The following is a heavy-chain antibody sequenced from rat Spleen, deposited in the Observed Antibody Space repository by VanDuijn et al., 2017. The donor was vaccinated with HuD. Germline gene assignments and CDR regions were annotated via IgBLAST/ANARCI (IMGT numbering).Heavy chain of an antibody. CDR1: GFTFSDYY. J-gene: IGHJ2*01. CDR2: ISYDGSST. Sequence: EVQLVESDGGLVQPGRSLKLSCAASGFTFSDYYMAWVRQAPTKGLEWVATISYDGSSTYYRDSVKGRFTISRDNAKSTLYLQMDSLRSEDTATYYCARDEYYDGSYYPEYFDYWGQGVMVTVSS. CDR3: ARDEYYDGSYYPEYFDY. D-gene: IGHD1-12*02. V-gene: IGHV5-29*01.